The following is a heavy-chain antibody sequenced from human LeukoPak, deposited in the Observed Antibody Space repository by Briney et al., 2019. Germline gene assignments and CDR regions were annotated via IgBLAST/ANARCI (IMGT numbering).Heavy chain of an antibody. CDR3: ARDRAPGGGTVRYYYYGMDV. D-gene: IGHD1/OR15-1a*01. J-gene: IGHJ6*02. CDR2: ISGNGGST. V-gene: IGHV3-23*01. Sequence: GGSLRLSCAASGFTFSSYAMSWVRQAPGKGLEWVSIISGNGGSTYYADSVKGPFTISRDNSKNTLYLQMNSLRAEDTAVYYCARDRAPGGGTVRYYYYGMDVWGQGTTVTVSS. CDR1: GFTFSSYA.